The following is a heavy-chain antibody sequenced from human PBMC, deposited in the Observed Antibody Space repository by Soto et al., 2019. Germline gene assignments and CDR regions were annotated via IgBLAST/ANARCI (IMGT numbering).Heavy chain of an antibody. J-gene: IGHJ4*02. CDR1: GGSISSGGYF. CDR3: ARGPSGDKVDY. Sequence: QVQLQESGPGLVEPSQTLSLTCTVSGGSISSGGYFWSWIRQPPGKGLEWIGHIYNSGSTYTNPSLKSRVTMLEDTSKNHFSLKLSSVTAADTAVYYCARGPSGDKVDYWGQGTLVTVSS. CDR2: IYNSGST. D-gene: IGHD1-26*01. V-gene: IGHV4-30-4*01.